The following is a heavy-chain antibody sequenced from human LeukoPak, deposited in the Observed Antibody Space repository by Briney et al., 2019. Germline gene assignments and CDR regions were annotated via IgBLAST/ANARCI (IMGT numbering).Heavy chain of an antibody. CDR1: SGSLDNYY. V-gene: IGHV4-59*01. Sequence: SETLSLTCTISSGSLDNYYWSWIRQPAGKGLEWIGQIYFSGNTNYNPSFKSRVTISVDRSNNQFSLKLSSVTAADTAVYYCARHLWSEYHKFDYWGQGTLVTVSS. J-gene: IGHJ4*02. D-gene: IGHD3-3*01. CDR3: ARHLWSEYHKFDY. CDR2: IYFSGNT.